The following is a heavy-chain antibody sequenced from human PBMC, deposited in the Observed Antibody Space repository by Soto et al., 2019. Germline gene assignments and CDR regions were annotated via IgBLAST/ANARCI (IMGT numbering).Heavy chain of an antibody. Sequence: QVQLVQSGAEVKKPGSSVKVSCKASGGTFSSYAISWVRQAPGQGLEWMGGIIPIFGTANYAQKFQGRVTITXXEXTXXAYMELSSLRAEDTAVYYCARGLRATAMVMAGAEYWGQGTLVTVSS. D-gene: IGHD5-18*01. CDR3: ARGLRATAMVMAGAEY. V-gene: IGHV1-69*05. CDR1: GGTFSSYA. J-gene: IGHJ4*02. CDR2: IIPIFGTA.